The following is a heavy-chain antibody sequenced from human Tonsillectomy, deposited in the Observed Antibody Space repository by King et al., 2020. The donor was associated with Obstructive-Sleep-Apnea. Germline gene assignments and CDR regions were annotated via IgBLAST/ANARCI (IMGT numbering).Heavy chain of an antibody. CDR3: TKGSGWYEASVDY. CDR2: ISWYSGSI. CDR1: GFTFDDYA. J-gene: IGHJ4*02. V-gene: IGHV3-9*01. Sequence: QLVQSGGGLVQPGRSLRLSCAVSGFTFDDYAMHWVRQAPGKGLEWVSRISWYSGSIDYADSVKGRFTISRDSARNSLYLQMNSLRPEDTALYYCTKGSGWYEASVDYWGQGTLVTVSS. D-gene: IGHD6-19*01.